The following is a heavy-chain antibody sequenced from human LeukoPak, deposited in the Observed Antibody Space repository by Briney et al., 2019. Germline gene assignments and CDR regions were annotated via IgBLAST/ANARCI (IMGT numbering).Heavy chain of an antibody. Sequence: ASVKVSCKASGYTFTGYYMHWVRQAPGQGLEWMGRINPNSGGTNYAQKFQGRVTMTRDTSISTAYMELSRLRSDDTAVYYCARVREYYYDSSGYYARGQGTLVTVSS. CDR2: INPNSGGT. D-gene: IGHD3-22*01. V-gene: IGHV1-2*06. J-gene: IGHJ4*02. CDR3: ARVREYYYDSSGYYA. CDR1: GYTFTGYY.